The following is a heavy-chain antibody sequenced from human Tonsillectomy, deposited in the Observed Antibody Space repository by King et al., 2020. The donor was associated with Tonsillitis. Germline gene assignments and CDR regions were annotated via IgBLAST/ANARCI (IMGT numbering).Heavy chain of an antibody. V-gene: IGHV3-48*03. J-gene: IGHJ4*02. CDR3: ARDPIVGANFDY. D-gene: IGHD1-26*01. CDR2: ISRSGRII. CDR1: GFTFSSYE. Sequence: VQLVESGGGLVQPGGSLRLSCAASGFTFSSYEMNWVRQAPGKGLEWVSYISRSGRIIYYADSVKVRFTISRDNAKNSLYLQMNSLRAEDPAVYYCARDPIVGANFDYWGQGTLVTVAT.